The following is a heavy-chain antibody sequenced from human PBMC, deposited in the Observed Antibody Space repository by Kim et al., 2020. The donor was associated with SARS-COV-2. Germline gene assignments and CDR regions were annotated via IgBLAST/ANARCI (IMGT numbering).Heavy chain of an antibody. CDR3: ARGGTPGY. V-gene: IGHV3-7*01. D-gene: IGHD3-16*01. J-gene: IGHJ4*02. CDR2: EGSEK. Sequence: EGSEKCYVDSVKGLFTISRDNAKNSLFLQMNSLRAEDTAVYYCARGGTPGYWGQGTLVTVSS.